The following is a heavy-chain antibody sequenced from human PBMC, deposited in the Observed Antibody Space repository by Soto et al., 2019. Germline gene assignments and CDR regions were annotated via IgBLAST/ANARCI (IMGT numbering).Heavy chain of an antibody. CDR3: ARVVQQLENFDY. CDR2: INHSGST. J-gene: IGHJ4*02. D-gene: IGHD6-13*01. Sequence: QVQLQQWGAGLLKPSETLSLTCAVYGGSFSGYYWSWIRQPPGKGLEWIGEINHSGSTNYNPSLKSRATISVDTSKNQFSLKLSSVTAADTAVYYCARVVQQLENFDYWGQGTLVTVSS. V-gene: IGHV4-34*01. CDR1: GGSFSGYY.